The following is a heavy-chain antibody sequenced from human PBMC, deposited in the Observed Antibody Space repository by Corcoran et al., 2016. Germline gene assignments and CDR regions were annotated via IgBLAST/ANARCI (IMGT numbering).Heavy chain of an antibody. CDR1: GFTFSSYT. D-gene: IGHD3-22*01. CDR3: ARDGVDTYYYTSSGSHRVWQYNWFDS. Sequence: EVQVVESGGGLVRPGVYLRLSCAASGFTFSSYTMNWVRQAPGKGLEWVSSISGSATDIYYADSVKGRLTLSRDKAKNSLYLQMNSLRAEDTALYDCARDGVDTYYYTSSGSHRVWQYNWFDSWGQETLVTVSS. J-gene: IGHJ5*01. V-gene: IGHV3-21*01. CDR2: ISGSATDI.